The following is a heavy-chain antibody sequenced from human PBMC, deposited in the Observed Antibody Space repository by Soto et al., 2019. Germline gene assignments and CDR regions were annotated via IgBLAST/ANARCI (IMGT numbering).Heavy chain of an antibody. J-gene: IGHJ4*02. CDR3: ARVRYRNVIHA. CDR1: GYTFSDYY. Sequence: QEQLVQSESDVKKPGASVTVSCKAPGYTFSDYYIHWVRQAPGQGLEWMGWIDPRNGGTKYAQKFQDRFSMTTDTSTSTASMELRRLRSDDTAVFFCARVRYRNVIHAWGQGTLVTVSS. CDR2: IDPRNGGT. V-gene: IGHV1-2*02. D-gene: IGHD2-2*01.